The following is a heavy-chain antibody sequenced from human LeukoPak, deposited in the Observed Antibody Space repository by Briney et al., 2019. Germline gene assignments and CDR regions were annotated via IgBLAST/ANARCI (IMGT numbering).Heavy chain of an antibody. Sequence: GRSLRLSCAASGFTFSTYAMHWVRQAPGKGLEWVAVISYDGGNQKYADSVKGRLTIPRDNSKNTLYLQMSSLRAEDTAVYYCARGLDCRSTSCYLDNWGQGTLVTVSS. D-gene: IGHD2-2*01. J-gene: IGHJ4*02. V-gene: IGHV3-30*04. CDR1: GFTFSTYA. CDR3: ARGLDCRSTSCYLDN. CDR2: ISYDGGNQ.